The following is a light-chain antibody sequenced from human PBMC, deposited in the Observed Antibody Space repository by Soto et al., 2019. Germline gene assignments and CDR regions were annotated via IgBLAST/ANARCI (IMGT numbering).Light chain of an antibody. CDR2: DAS. CDR3: QQDNGLSYT. Sequence: DIQMTQSPSTLYASVGDRVTITCRASESISSWLAWYQQKPGKAPKFLIYDASSLKSGVSSRFSGSGSGTEFTVTISSLQPDDFATYYCQQDNGLSYTFGQGTKLEI. J-gene: IGKJ2*01. V-gene: IGKV1-5*01. CDR1: ESISSW.